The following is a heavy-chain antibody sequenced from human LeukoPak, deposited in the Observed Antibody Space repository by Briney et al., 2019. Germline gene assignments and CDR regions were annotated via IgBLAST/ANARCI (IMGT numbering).Heavy chain of an antibody. D-gene: IGHD7-27*01. Sequence: SETLSLTCTVSGGSISSSSSYWGWIRQPPGKGLEWIGSIYYSGSTYYNPSLKSRVTISVDTSKNQFSLKLSSVTAADTAVYYCARRPQLGISNWFDPWGQGILVTVSS. CDR3: ARRPQLGISNWFDP. V-gene: IGHV4-39*01. J-gene: IGHJ5*02. CDR2: IYYSGST. CDR1: GGSISSSSSY.